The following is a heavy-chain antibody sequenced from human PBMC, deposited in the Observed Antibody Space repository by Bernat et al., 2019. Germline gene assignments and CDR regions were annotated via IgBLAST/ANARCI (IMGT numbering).Heavy chain of an antibody. CDR1: GFTFSSYW. CDR2: IKQDGSEK. CDR3: VREWDSGYDWVDY. J-gene: IGHJ4*02. Sequence: VQLVESGGGVVQPGGSLRLSCAASGFTFSSYWMSWVRQAPGKGLEWVANIKQDGSEKYYVDSVKGRFTISRDNAKNSLYLQMNSLRAEDTAVYYCVREWDSGYDWVDYWGQGTLVTVSS. V-gene: IGHV3-7*01. D-gene: IGHD5-12*01.